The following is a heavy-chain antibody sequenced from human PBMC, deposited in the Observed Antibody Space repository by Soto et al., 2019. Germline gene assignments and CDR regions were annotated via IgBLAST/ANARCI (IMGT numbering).Heavy chain of an antibody. D-gene: IGHD6-19*01. CDR1: GYTFTGYY. V-gene: IGHV1-2*02. Sequence: ASVKVSCKASGYTFTGYYMHWVRQAPGQGLEWLGWINPNSGGTNYAQKFQGRVTMTRDTSISTAYMELSRLRSDDTAVYYCARRIAVAGTGVDYWGQGTLVNVSS. CDR3: ARRIAVAGTGVDY. J-gene: IGHJ4*02. CDR2: INPNSGGT.